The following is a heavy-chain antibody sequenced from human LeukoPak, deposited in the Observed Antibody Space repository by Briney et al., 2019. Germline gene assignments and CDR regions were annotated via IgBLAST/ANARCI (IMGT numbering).Heavy chain of an antibody. D-gene: IGHD2-15*01. Sequence: GRSLRLSCAASGFTFSSYGMHWVRQAPGKGLEWVAVISYDGSNKYYADSVKGRFTISRDNSKNTLYLQMNSLRAEDTAVYYCAKPKVVGASMDFDYWGQGTLVTVSS. CDR2: ISYDGSNK. CDR1: GFTFSSYG. J-gene: IGHJ4*02. CDR3: AKPKVVGASMDFDY. V-gene: IGHV3-30*18.